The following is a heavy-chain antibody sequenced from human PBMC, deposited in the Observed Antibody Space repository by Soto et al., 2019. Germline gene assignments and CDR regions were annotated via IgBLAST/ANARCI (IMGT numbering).Heavy chain of an antibody. CDR1: GCSISSSSYY. V-gene: IGHV4-39*01. J-gene: IGHJ3*02. CDR2: IYYSGST. Sequence: SDTLSLTCTLSGCSISSSSYYWGWIRQPPGKGLQRIGSIYYSGSTYYNPSLKSRVTISVDKSKNQFSLKLSSVTAAATAVYYCARPYFNGTSGYFRPADTFDIWGPGTMVT. D-gene: IGHD3-22*01. CDR3: ARPYFNGTSGYFRPADTFDI.